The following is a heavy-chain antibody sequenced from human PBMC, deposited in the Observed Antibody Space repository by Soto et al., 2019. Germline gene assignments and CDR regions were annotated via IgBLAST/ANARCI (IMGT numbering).Heavy chain of an antibody. CDR3: ARQYYFGSGSYYNRLFDF. Sequence: SETLSLTCTVSGGSITSSSYYWGWIRQPPGKGREWIGSIYYSGNTYYNPSLKSRVTISVDTAKNQFSLKLSSVTAADTAVYYCARQYYFGSGSYYNRLFDFWGQGTLVTVSS. CDR2: IYYSGNT. CDR1: GGSITSSSYY. V-gene: IGHV4-39*01. D-gene: IGHD3-10*01. J-gene: IGHJ4*02.